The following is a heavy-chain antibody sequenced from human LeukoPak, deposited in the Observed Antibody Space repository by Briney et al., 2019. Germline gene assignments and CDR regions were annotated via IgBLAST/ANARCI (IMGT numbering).Heavy chain of an antibody. CDR3: ARIRMVRGAPTYYYYGMDV. D-gene: IGHD3-10*01. J-gene: IGHJ6*02. CDR2: ISYDGSNK. V-gene: IGHV3-30*04. CDR1: GFTFSSYA. Sequence: GRSLRLSCAASGFTFSSYAMHWVRQAPGKGLEWVAVISYDGSNKYYADSVKGRFTISRDNSKNTLYLQMNSLRAEDTAVYYCARIRMVRGAPTYYYYGMDVWGQGTTVTVSS.